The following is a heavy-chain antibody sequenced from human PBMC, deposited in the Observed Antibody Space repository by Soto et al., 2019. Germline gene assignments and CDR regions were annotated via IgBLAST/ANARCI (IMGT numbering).Heavy chain of an antibody. J-gene: IGHJ4*02. D-gene: IGHD3-3*01. Sequence: SETLSLTCTVSAGSISNYFCNWIRQPAGKGLEWIGRIDNSGSTNYNPSLKSRVTMSSDTSRNQFSLKLTSVTAADTAVYYCARGGQDFWSGPFDYWCQGALVTVSS. CDR1: AGSISNYF. CDR2: IDNSGST. CDR3: ARGGQDFWSGPFDY. V-gene: IGHV4-4*07.